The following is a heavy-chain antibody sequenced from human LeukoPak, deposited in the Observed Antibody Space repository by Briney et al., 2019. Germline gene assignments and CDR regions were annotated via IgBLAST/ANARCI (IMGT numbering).Heavy chain of an antibody. V-gene: IGHV1-18*01. CDR2: ISAYNGNT. Sequence: ASVKVSCKASGYTFTSYGISWVRQAPGQGLEWMGWISAYNGNTNYAQKPQGRVTMTTDTSTSTAYMELRSLRSDDTAVYYCARLSGIAVAGLFGMDVRGQGTTVTVSS. CDR1: GYTFTSYG. D-gene: IGHD6-19*01. CDR3: ARLSGIAVAGLFGMDV. J-gene: IGHJ6*02.